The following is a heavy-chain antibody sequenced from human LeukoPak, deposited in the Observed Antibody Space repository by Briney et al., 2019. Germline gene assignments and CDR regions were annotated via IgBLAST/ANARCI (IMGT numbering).Heavy chain of an antibody. CDR3: ARRDILTEVFDY. Sequence: GASLRLCCAASGFTFSSYAMSWGRQAPGKGLEWVSAISGSGGSTYYADSVKGRFTISRDNSKNTLYLQMNSLRAEDTAVYYCARRDILTEVFDYWGQGTLVTVSS. D-gene: IGHD3-9*01. CDR2: ISGSGGST. V-gene: IGHV3-23*01. J-gene: IGHJ4*02. CDR1: GFTFSSYA.